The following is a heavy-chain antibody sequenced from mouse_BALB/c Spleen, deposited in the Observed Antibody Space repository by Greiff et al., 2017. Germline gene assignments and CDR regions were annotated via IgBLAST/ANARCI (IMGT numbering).Heavy chain of an antibody. D-gene: IGHD2-4*01. CDR1: GFTFSSYA. CDR2: ISSGGSYT. CDR3: ARHEGLRPWFAY. J-gene: IGHJ3*01. V-gene: IGHV5-9-3*01. Sequence: EVMLVESGGGLVKPGGSLKLSCAASGFTFSSYAMSWVRQTPEKRLEWVATISSGGSYTYYPDSVKGRFTISRDNAKNTLYLQMSSLKSEDTAMYYCARHEGLRPWFAYWGQGTLVTVSA.